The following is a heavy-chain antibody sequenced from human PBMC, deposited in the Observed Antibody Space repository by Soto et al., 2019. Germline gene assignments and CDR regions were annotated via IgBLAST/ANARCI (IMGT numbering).Heavy chain of an antibody. V-gene: IGHV1-69*13. J-gene: IGHJ3*02. CDR2: IIPIFGTA. Sequence: ASVKVSCKASGGTFSSYAISWVRQAPGQGLAWMGGIIPIFGTANYAQKFQGRVTITADESTSTAYMELSSLRSEDTAVYYCARMDRADYYDSSGQPPGAFDIWGQGTMVTVSS. CDR3: ARMDRADYYDSSGQPPGAFDI. D-gene: IGHD3-22*01. CDR1: GGTFSSYA.